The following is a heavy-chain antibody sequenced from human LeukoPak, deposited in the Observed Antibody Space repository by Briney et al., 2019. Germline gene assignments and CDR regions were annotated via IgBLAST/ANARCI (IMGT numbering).Heavy chain of an antibody. J-gene: IGHJ4*02. CDR2: IKSKTDGGTT. Sequence: GGSLRLSCAASGFTFSSYWMSWVRQAPGKGLEWVGRIKSKTDGGTTDYAAPVKGRFTVSRDDSKNTLYLQMNSLKTEDTAVYYCTTDLYYGSGSYSEVDYWGQGTLVTVSS. D-gene: IGHD3-10*01. CDR1: GFTFSSYW. V-gene: IGHV3-15*01. CDR3: TTDLYYGSGSYSEVDY.